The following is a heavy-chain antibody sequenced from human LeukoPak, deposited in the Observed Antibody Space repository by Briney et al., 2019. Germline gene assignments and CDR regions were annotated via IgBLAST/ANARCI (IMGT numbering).Heavy chain of an antibody. CDR1: GYTFTGYY. J-gene: IGHJ4*02. V-gene: IGHV1-2*02. CDR3: ARDGALGPERPPDY. CDR2: INPNSGGT. Sequence: ASVKVSYKASGYTFTGYYMHWVRQAPGQGLEWMGWINPNSGGTNYAQKFQGRVTMTTDTSTSTAYMELRSLRSDDTAVYYCARDGALGPERPPDYWGQGTLVTVSS. D-gene: IGHD1-1*01.